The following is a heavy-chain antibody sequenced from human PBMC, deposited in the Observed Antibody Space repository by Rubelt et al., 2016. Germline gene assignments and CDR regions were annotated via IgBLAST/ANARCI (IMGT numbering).Heavy chain of an antibody. J-gene: IGHJ4*02. D-gene: IGHD4-17*01. Sequence: QVQLVQSGAEVKKPGASVKVSCKASGYTFTSYDINWVRQATGQGLEWMGWMNPNSGNTGYAQRFQGGVTRPRNTSISTAYMGLSSRSNEDTAVYYCARALTRTLTTDPYHFDYWGQGTLVTVSS. CDR3: ARALTRTLTTDPYHFDY. CDR1: GYTFTSYD. CDR2: MNPNSGNT. V-gene: IGHV1-8*01.